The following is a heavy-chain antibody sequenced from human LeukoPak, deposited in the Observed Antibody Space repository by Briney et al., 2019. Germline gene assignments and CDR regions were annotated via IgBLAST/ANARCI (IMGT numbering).Heavy chain of an antibody. J-gene: IGHJ4*02. Sequence: SETLSLTCTVSGGSISSSSYYWGWIRQPPGKGLEWIGSIYYSGSTYYNPSLKSRVTISVDTSKNQFSLKLSSVTAADTAVYYCASSGVVAATQFDYWGQGTLVTVSS. D-gene: IGHD2-15*01. CDR2: IYYSGST. CDR1: GGSISSSSYY. V-gene: IGHV4-39*01. CDR3: ASSGVVAATQFDY.